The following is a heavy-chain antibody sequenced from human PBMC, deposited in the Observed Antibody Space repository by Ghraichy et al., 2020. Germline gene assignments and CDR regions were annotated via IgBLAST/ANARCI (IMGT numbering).Heavy chain of an antibody. CDR1: GGSFSGYY. D-gene: IGHD2-2*01. CDR2: INHSGST. Sequence: SETLSLTCAVYGGSFSGYYWSWIRQPPGKGLEWIGEINHSGSTNYNPSLKSRVTISVDTSKNQFSLKLSSVTAADTAVYYCASASIGYCSSTSCYGDYYYGMDVWGQGTTVTVSS. V-gene: IGHV4-34*01. J-gene: IGHJ6*02. CDR3: ASASIGYCSSTSCYGDYYYGMDV.